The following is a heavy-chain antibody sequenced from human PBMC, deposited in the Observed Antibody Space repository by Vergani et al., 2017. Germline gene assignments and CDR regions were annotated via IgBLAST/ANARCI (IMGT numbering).Heavy chain of an antibody. CDR3: ALADNYYDSSGDAFDI. J-gene: IGHJ3*02. Sequence: QVQLVQSGAEVKKPGASVTVSCKASGYTFTSYGISWVRQAPGQGLEWMGWISAYNGNTNYAQKLQGRVTMTTDTSTSTAYMELRSLRSDDTAVYYCALADNYYDSSGDAFDIWGQGTMVTVSS. V-gene: IGHV1-18*01. D-gene: IGHD3-22*01. CDR2: ISAYNGNT. CDR1: GYTFTSYG.